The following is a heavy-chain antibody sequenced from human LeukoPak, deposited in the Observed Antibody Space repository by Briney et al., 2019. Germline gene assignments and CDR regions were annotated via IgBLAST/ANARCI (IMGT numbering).Heavy chain of an antibody. Sequence: PGGSLRLSCAASGFTFEDYAMYWVRQAPGKGLEWVSLISGDGVSTFYADSVKGRFSISRDNSKNSLSLEMNSLRTEDTAMYYCARESGKFDYWGQGTLVAVSS. CDR3: ARESGKFDY. CDR2: ISGDGVST. J-gene: IGHJ4*02. V-gene: IGHV3-43*02. CDR1: GFTFEDYA.